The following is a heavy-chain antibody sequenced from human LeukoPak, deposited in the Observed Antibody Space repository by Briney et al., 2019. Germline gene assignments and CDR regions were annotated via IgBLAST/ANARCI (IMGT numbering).Heavy chain of an antibody. V-gene: IGHV4-34*01. CDR2: INHSGST. J-gene: IGHJ4*02. Sequence: PSETLSLTCAVYGASFSGYYWSWIRQPPGKGLEWIGEINHSGSTNYNPSLKSRVTISVDTSKNQFSLKLSSVTAADTAVYYCAREQAALGRYFDWLPFDYWGQGTLVTVSS. D-gene: IGHD3-9*01. CDR3: AREQAALGRYFDWLPFDY. CDR1: GASFSGYY.